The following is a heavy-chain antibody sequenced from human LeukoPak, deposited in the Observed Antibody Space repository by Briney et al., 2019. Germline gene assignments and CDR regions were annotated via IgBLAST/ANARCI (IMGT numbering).Heavy chain of an antibody. Sequence: PGGSLRLSCAASGFTFDDYAMHWVRQAPGKGLEWVSGISWNSGSIGYADSVKGRFTISRDNAKNSLYLQMNSLRAEDTALYYCAKDWGSSSWSGDFNWFDPWGQGTLVTVSS. D-gene: IGHD6-13*01. V-gene: IGHV3-9*01. CDR3: AKDWGSSSWSGDFNWFDP. CDR1: GFTFDDYA. J-gene: IGHJ5*02. CDR2: ISWNSGSI.